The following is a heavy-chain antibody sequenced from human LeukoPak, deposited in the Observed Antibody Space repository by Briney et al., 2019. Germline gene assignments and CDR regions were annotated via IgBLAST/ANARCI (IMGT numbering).Heavy chain of an antibody. Sequence: PSETLSLTCTVSGGSISSSSYYWGWIRQPPGKGLEWIGSIYYTGSTYYNPSLKSRVTISVDTSKNQFSLKLSSVTAADTAVYYCGRTTQTRSIAMAGTPPSPGDAFDIWGQGTMVTVSS. CDR1: GGSISSSSYY. V-gene: IGHV4-39*01. CDR3: GRTTQTRSIAMAGTPPSPGDAFDI. D-gene: IGHD6-19*01. J-gene: IGHJ3*02. CDR2: IYYTGST.